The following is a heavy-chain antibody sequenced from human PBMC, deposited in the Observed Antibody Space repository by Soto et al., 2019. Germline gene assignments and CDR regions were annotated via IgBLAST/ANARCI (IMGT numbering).Heavy chain of an antibody. J-gene: IGHJ6*02. CDR1: GFTFSSYS. V-gene: IGHV3-48*02. Sequence: DVQLVESGGGLVQPGGSLRLSCAASGFTFSSYSMNWVRQAPGKGLEWLSYISTRSSTIYYADSVKGRFTISRDDAKNSLSLQMNSLRDEETAIYYCARERELGYYYYGMDVWGQGTTVTVSS. CDR2: ISTRSSTI. D-gene: IGHD3-10*01. CDR3: ARERELGYYYYGMDV.